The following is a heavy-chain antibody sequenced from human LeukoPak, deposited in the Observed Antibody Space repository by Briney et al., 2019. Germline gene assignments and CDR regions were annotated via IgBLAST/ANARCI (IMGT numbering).Heavy chain of an antibody. CDR3: ARDRSPGGIAAAGTFRNYYYYGMDV. CDR1: GGSISSYY. J-gene: IGHJ6*02. D-gene: IGHD6-13*01. CDR2: IYYSGST. Sequence: SSETLSLTCTVSGGSISSYYWSWIRQPPGKGLEWIGYIYYSGSTNYNPSLKSRVTISVDTSKNQFSLKLSSVTAADTAVYYCARDRSPGGIAAAGTFRNYYYYGMDVWGQGTTVTVSS. V-gene: IGHV4-59*01.